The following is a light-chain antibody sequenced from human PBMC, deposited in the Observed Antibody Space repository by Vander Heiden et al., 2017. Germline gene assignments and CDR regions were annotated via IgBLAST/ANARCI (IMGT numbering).Light chain of an antibody. Sequence: DIQMTQSPSSLSASVGDRVTITCRASQYISSYLNWYQLKPGKAPKLLIYAASSLQSGVPSRFSGSGSRTDFTLTISSLQPEDFATYSCQQSYSTPAITFGQGTRLEIK. CDR1: QYISSY. J-gene: IGKJ5*01. CDR2: AAS. V-gene: IGKV1-39*01. CDR3: QQSYSTPAIT.